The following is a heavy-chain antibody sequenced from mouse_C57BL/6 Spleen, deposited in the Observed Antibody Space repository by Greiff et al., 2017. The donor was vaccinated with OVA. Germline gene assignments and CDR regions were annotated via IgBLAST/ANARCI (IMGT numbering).Heavy chain of an antibody. Sequence: QVQLQQPGAELVKPGASVKLSCKASGYTFTSYWMQWVKQRPGQGLEWIGEIDPSDSYTNYNQKFKGKATLTVDTSSSTAYMQLSSLTSEDSAVYYCAARGYDYAMDYWGQGTSVTVSS. CDR2: IDPSDSYT. CDR3: AARGYDYAMDY. CDR1: GYTFTSYW. D-gene: IGHD2-2*01. V-gene: IGHV1-50*01. J-gene: IGHJ4*01.